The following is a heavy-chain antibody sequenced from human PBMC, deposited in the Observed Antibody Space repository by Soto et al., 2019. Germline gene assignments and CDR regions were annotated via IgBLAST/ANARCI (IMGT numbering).Heavy chain of an antibody. CDR3: AREFLDDFIYPSYYMDV. D-gene: IGHD3-16*01. Sequence: GGSLRLSCAASGFTFSDYYMSWIRQAPGKGLEWVSYISSSGSTIYYADSVKGRFTISRDNAKNSLYLQMNSLRAEDTAVYYCAREFLDDFIYPSYYMDVRGKGTTVTVSS. CDR1: GFTFSDYY. V-gene: IGHV3-11*01. J-gene: IGHJ6*03. CDR2: ISSSGSTI.